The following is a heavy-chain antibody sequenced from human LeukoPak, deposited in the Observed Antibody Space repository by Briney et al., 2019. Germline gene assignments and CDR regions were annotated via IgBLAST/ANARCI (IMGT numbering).Heavy chain of an antibody. CDR2: IKQDGSEK. V-gene: IGHV3-7*01. J-gene: IGHJ4*02. CDR1: GFTFSSYL. Sequence: PGGSLRLSCAASGFTFSSYLMSWVRQAPGKGLEWVANIKQDGSEKYYVDSVKGRFTISRDNAKNSLYLQMNSLRPEDTAVYYCARSRRDPIAVPGIDYWGQGTLVTVSS. CDR3: ARSRRDPIAVPGIDY. D-gene: IGHD6-19*01.